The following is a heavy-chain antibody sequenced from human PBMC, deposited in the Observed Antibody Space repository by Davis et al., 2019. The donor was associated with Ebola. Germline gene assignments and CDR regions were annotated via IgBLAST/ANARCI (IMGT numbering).Heavy chain of an antibody. CDR3: ARHSIIVVVIYWYFDL. Sequence: PSETLSLTCTVSGGSISSSSYYWGWIRQHPGKGLEWIGSIYYSGSTYYNPSLKSRVTISVDTAKNQFSLKLSYVTAADTAVYYCARHSIIVVVIYWYFDLWGRCTLVTVSS. V-gene: IGHV4-39*01. CDR1: GGSISSSSYY. CDR2: IYYSGST. D-gene: IGHD3-22*01. J-gene: IGHJ2*01.